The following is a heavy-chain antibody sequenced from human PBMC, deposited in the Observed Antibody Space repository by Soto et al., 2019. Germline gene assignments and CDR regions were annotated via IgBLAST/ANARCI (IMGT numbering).Heavy chain of an antibody. V-gene: IGHV3-30-3*01. CDR2: ISYDGSNK. Sequence: VQLVESGGGVVQPGRSLRLSCAASGFTFSSYAMHWVRQAPGKGLEGVAVISYDGSNKYYADSVKGRFTISRDNSKNTLYLQMNSLRAEHTAVYYCCATVTTAAPADGAFDIWGQGTMVTVSS. CDR1: GFTFSSYA. J-gene: IGHJ3*02. CDR3: CATVTTAAPADGAFDI. D-gene: IGHD4-17*01.